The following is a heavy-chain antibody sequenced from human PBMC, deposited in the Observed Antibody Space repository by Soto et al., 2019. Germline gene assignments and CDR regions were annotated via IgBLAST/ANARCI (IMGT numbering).Heavy chain of an antibody. V-gene: IGHV4-59*01. Sequence: SETLSLTCTVSGGSISSYYWSCIRQPPGKGLEWIGYIYYSGSTNYNPSLKSRVTISVDTSKNQFSLKLSSVTAADTAVYYCARGDPSIAARRHNWFDPWGQGTLVTVSS. CDR1: GGSISSYY. J-gene: IGHJ5*02. D-gene: IGHD6-6*01. CDR2: IYYSGST. CDR3: ARGDPSIAARRHNWFDP.